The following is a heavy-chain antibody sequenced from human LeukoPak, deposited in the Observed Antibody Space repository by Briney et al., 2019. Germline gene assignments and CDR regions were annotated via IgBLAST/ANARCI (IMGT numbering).Heavy chain of an antibody. J-gene: IGHJ4*02. Sequence: SETLPLTCTVSGGSISSSSAYWGWIRQPPGKGLEWIGSIYYSKNTYYNPSLKSRVTISADTSKNQFSLTLGSVSATDTAVYYCVSPRGFSYGYFDYCGQGTLVTVSS. CDR3: VSPRGFSYGYFDY. D-gene: IGHD5-18*01. V-gene: IGHV4-39*01. CDR1: GGSISSSSAY. CDR2: IYYSKNT.